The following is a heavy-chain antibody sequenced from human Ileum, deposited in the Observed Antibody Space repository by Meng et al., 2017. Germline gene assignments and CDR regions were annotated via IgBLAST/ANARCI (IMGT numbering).Heavy chain of an antibody. CDR1: GFPFSNYW. Sequence: GESLKISCAASGFPFSNYWMSWVRQAPGKGLEWVANINQDTSSRDYVPSVKGRFTISRDNAKNSLYLQMNNLRIEDTAVYYCTHPLIVGAADALDIWGPGTVVTVSS. CDR2: INQDTSSR. CDR3: THPLIVGAADALDI. V-gene: IGHV3-7*01. J-gene: IGHJ3*02. D-gene: IGHD1-26*01.